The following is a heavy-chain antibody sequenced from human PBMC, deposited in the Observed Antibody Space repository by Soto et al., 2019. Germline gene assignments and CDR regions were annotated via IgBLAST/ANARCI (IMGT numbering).Heavy chain of an antibody. J-gene: IGHJ4*02. D-gene: IGHD2-2*02. CDR2: ISWNSGSI. CDR3: AHTRGF. CDR1: GFTFDDYA. V-gene: IGHV3-9*01. Sequence: GGSLRLSCAASGFTFDDYAMHWVRQAPGKGLEWVSGISWNSGSIGYADSVKGRFTISRDNAKNSLYLQMNSLRAEDTALYYCAHTRGFWGQGTLVTVSS.